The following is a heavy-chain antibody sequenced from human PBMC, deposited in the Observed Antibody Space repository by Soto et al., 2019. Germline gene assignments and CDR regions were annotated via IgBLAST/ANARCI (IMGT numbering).Heavy chain of an antibody. Sequence: QVQLVQSGAEVKKPGASVKVSCKASGYTCTSYDINWVRQATGQGLEWMGWMNPNSGNTCYAQKFQGRVTMTRNTSISTAYMGLSSLRAEDTSVYDCARVYAIMTEGWFDPWGQGTLVTVSS. J-gene: IGHJ5*02. CDR2: MNPNSGNT. CDR3: ARVYAIMTEGWFDP. D-gene: IGHD3-9*01. CDR1: GYTCTSYD. V-gene: IGHV1-8*01.